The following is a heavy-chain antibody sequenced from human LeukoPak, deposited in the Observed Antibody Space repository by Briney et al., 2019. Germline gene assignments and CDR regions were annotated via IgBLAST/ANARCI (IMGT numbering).Heavy chain of an antibody. CDR3: ARHFYASSGYYYYYYIDV. D-gene: IGHD3-22*01. Sequence: SETLSLTCGVSGDSLSSSSHYWGWIRQPPGKGLEWIGSTSYTGSTYYNPSLKSRVTISVDTSENQFSLKLNSVTAADTAVYYCARHFYASSGYYYYYYIDVWGKGTTVTVSS. CDR1: GDSLSSSSHY. V-gene: IGHV4-39*01. J-gene: IGHJ6*03. CDR2: TSYTGST.